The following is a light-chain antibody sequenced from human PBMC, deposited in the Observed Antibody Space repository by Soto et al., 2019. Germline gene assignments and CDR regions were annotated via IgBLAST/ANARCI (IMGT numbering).Light chain of an antibody. CDR2: GAS. J-gene: IGKJ4*01. V-gene: IGKV3-20*01. CDR3: QQYGSSPPVT. Sequence: EIVLTQSPGTLSLSPGERATLSCRASQSVSSSYLAWYQQKPGQAPRLLIYGASSRATGIPDRFSGSGSGTDFTLTISRLYPEDFAVYYCQQYGSSPPVTFGGGTKVEIK. CDR1: QSVSSSY.